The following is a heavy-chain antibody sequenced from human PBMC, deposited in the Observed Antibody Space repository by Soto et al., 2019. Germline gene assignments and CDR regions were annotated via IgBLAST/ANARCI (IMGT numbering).Heavy chain of an antibody. V-gene: IGHV4-4*02. CDR2: IYHSGST. CDR1: GGSISSSNW. CDR3: ARVWTTVTNWFDP. D-gene: IGHD4-17*01. Sequence: SETLSLTCAVSGGSISSSNWWSWVRQPPGKGLEWIGEIYHSGSTNYNPSLKSRVTISVDKSKNQFSLKLSSVTAADTAVYYCARVWTTVTNWFDPWGQGTLVTVAS. J-gene: IGHJ5*02.